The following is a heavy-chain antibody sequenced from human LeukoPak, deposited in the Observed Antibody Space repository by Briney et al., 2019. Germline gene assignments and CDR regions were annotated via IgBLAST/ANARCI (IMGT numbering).Heavy chain of an antibody. V-gene: IGHV4-39*01. CDR3: ARHLCNHCNSYDISGYPVDY. CDR2: IYYTGST. J-gene: IGHJ4*02. Sequence: RSSETLSLTCTVSGASISTSYYWGWIRQPPGKGLEWIGNIYYTGSTYYNPSLKSRVTISVDTSKNQFSLKLTSMTAADTAVYYCARHLCNHCNSYDISGYPVDYGGQGTLVTVSS. CDR1: GASISTSYY. D-gene: IGHD3-22*01.